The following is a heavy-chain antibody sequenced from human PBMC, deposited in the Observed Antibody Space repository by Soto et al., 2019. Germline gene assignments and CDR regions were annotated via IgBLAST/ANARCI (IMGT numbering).Heavy chain of an antibody. CDR2: FDPEDGET. CDR3: ATNSGYELELNDY. J-gene: IGHJ4*02. Sequence: AKVSSKVSGYTLAELSMHWVRQDPGKGLEWMGGFDPEDGETIYAQKFQGRVTMTEDTSTDTAYMELSSLRSEDTAVYYCATNSGYELELNDYWGQGTLVTVSS. CDR1: GYTLAELS. V-gene: IGHV1-24*01. D-gene: IGHD5-12*01.